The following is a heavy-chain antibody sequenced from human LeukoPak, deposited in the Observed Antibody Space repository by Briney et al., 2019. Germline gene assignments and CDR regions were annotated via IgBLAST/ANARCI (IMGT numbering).Heavy chain of an antibody. CDR3: ARDRGGGFDY. J-gene: IGHJ4*02. CDR2: ISSSSSYI. D-gene: IGHD3-10*01. Sequence: GGSLRLSCAASGFTFSDYSMNWVRQAPGKGLEWVSSISSSSSYIYYADSVKGRFTISRDNAKNSLYLQMNSLRAEDTAVYYCARDRGGGFDYWGQGTLVTVSS. CDR1: GFTFSDYS. V-gene: IGHV3-21*01.